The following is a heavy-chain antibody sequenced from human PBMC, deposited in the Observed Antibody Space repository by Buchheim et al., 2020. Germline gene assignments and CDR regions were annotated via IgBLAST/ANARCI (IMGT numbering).Heavy chain of an antibody. CDR2: IYSGGST. J-gene: IGHJ6*02. D-gene: IGHD6-19*01. V-gene: IGHV4-39*07. CDR1: GASINSGGYY. CDR3: ARGSYQTGWRGFSYYSMDV. Sequence: HLQGSGPGLVRPSETLSLTCTVSGASINSGGYYWDWVRQPPGKGLEWVGHIYSGGSTYFHPSLKSRVPISFDASNNQISLMLTSVTAADTGTYYCARGSYQTGWRGFSYYSMDVWGQGT.